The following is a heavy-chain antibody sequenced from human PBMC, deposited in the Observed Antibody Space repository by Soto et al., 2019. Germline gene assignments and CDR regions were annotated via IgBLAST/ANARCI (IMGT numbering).Heavy chain of an antibody. V-gene: IGHV1-46*01. J-gene: IGHJ3*02. CDR1: EYTFTRYH. D-gene: IGHD3-22*01. CDR2: INPSGGST. Sequence: AVNFSCKASEYTFTRYHIHWVRQALGQGEESTGIINPSGGSTSYAQKFQGRVTMTRDTSTSTVYMELSSLRSEDTAVYYCARDLYMIVVVTPLRGITRGAFDIWGQGIMVTV. CDR3: ARDLYMIVVVTPLRGITRGAFDI.